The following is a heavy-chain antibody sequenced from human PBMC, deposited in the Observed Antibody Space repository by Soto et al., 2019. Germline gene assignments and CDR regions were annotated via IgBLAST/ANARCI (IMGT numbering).Heavy chain of an antibody. V-gene: IGHV3-21*01. CDR3: AREAAAGDNWFDP. J-gene: IGHJ5*02. Sequence: GGSLRLSCAASGFTFSSYSMNWVRQAPGKGLEWVSSISSSSSYIYYADSVKGRFTISRDNAKNSLYLQMNSLRAEDTAVYYCAREAAAGDNWFDPWGQGTLVTVSS. D-gene: IGHD6-13*01. CDR1: GFTFSSYS. CDR2: ISSSSSYI.